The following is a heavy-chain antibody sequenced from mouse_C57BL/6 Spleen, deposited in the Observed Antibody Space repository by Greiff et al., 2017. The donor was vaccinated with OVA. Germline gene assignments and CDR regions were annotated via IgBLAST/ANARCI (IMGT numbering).Heavy chain of an antibody. CDR1: GFTFSNYW. Sequence: DVMLVESGGGLVQPGGSMKLSCVASGFTFSNYWMNWVRQSPEKGLEWVAQIRLKSDNYATHYAESVKGRFTISRDDSKSSVYLQMNNLRAEDTGIYYCTPIYDGYYDAMDYWGQGTSVTVSS. D-gene: IGHD2-3*01. CDR3: TPIYDGYYDAMDY. V-gene: IGHV6-3*01. CDR2: IRLKSDNYAT. J-gene: IGHJ4*01.